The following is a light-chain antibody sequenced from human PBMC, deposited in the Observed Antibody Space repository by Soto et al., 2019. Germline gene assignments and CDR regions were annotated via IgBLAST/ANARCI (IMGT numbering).Light chain of an antibody. CDR2: SVS. CDR1: QDICNS. J-gene: IGKJ4*02. V-gene: IGKV1-16*01. Sequence: DIQMAQSPSSLSASVGDTVTLTCRASQDICNSLAWLEQKPGRAPKSLISSVSSLQSGVPSRFSGSRYGADFTLTISNLQPEDFATYYCQQYKTYPLTFGGGTKVEIK. CDR3: QQYKTYPLT.